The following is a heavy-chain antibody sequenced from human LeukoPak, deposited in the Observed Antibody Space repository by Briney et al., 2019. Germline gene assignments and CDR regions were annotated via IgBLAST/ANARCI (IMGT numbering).Heavy chain of an antibody. D-gene: IGHD3-22*01. J-gene: IGHJ4*02. CDR2: INPNSGGT. CDR3: ARDTYYYDSSGCYYVH. Sequence: ASVKVSCKASGYSFTGYPMHWVRQAPGQGLEWMGWINPNSGGTNYAQKFQGRVTMTRDTSISTAYMELSRLRSDDTAVYYCARDTYYYDSSGCYYVHWGQGTLVTVSS. V-gene: IGHV1-2*02. CDR1: GYSFTGYP.